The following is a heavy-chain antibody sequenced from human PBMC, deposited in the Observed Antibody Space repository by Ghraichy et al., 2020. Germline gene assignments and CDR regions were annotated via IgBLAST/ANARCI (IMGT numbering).Heavy chain of an antibody. CDR1: GGSITSYY. Sequence: GSLRLSCTVSGGSITSYYWSWIRQPPGKGLEWIGYIYYSGSTNYNPSLKSRVTISVDTSKNQFSLKLSSVTAADTAVYYCARDLIRGVPGYWGQGTLVTVSS. D-gene: IGHD3-10*01. V-gene: IGHV4-59*01. CDR3: ARDLIRGVPGY. CDR2: IYYSGST. J-gene: IGHJ4*02.